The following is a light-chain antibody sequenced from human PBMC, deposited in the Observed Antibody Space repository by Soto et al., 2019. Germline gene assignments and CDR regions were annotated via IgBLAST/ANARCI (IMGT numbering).Light chain of an antibody. Sequence: RVMTQSPATLSVSPGERATLSCRASQRVSSNVAWYQQKPGQAPRLLLYGASARATGVPARFSGSGSGTQFTLTISRLEPEDFAVYYCQQYGSSPWTFGQGTKVDI. CDR2: GAS. V-gene: IGKV3-15*01. J-gene: IGKJ1*01. CDR1: QRVSSN. CDR3: QQYGSSPWT.